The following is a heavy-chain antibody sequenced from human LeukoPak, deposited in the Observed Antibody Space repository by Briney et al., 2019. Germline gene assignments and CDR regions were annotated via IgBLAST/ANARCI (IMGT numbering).Heavy chain of an antibody. CDR3: ARVSCSGGSCSLDY. D-gene: IGHD2-15*01. J-gene: IGHJ4*02. CDR1: GYTFTSYY. Sequence: ASVKVSCKASGYTFTSYYLHWVRQAPGQGLEWMGIINPGGDTTTYAQKSQGRVTMTRDTSTSTFYMELSSLRSEDTAVYYCARVSCSGGSCSLDYWGQGTLVTVSS. CDR2: INPGGDTT. V-gene: IGHV1-46*01.